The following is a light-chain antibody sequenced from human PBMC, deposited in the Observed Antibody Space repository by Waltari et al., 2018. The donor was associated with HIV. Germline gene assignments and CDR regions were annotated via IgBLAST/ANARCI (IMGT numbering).Light chain of an antibody. CDR2: WAS. Sequence: DIVMTQSADSLALSLGETATINCRSSQTVLYNSNHKNYLAWYQQKPGQTPKLLIYWASTRESGVPDRFSGSGSGTDFTLTISSLQAEDVALYYCQQYYSTPPTFGQGTRLEIK. J-gene: IGKJ5*01. CDR1: QTVLYNSNHKNY. V-gene: IGKV4-1*01. CDR3: QQYYSTPPT.